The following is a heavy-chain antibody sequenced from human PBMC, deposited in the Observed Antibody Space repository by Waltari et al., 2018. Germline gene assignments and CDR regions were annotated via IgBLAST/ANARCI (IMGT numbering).Heavy chain of an antibody. CDR1: GGSISSYY. CDR2: IYTSGST. CDR3: ARASPRLRYGDRNYDWYFDI. D-gene: IGHD4-17*01. J-gene: IGHJ2*01. Sequence: QVQLQESGPGLVKPSETLSLTCTVSGGSISSYYWSWIRQPAGKGLEWIGRIYTSGSTNYNPSLKSRVTMSVDTSKNQFSLKLSSVTAADTAVYYCARASPRLRYGDRNYDWYFDIWGRGTLVTVSS. V-gene: IGHV4-4*07.